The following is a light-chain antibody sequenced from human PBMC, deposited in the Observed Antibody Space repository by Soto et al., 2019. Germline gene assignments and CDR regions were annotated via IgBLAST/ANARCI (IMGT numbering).Light chain of an antibody. V-gene: IGKV3-11*01. J-gene: IGKJ3*01. CDR2: DAS. CDR1: QSVSSY. CDR3: QQRSNWLFT. Sequence: EIVLTQSPATLSLSPGERATLSCRASQSVSSYLAWYQQKPGQAPRLLIYDASNRATGIPARFSGSGSGTDFTLTISSLEPADFAVYYCQQRSNWLFTFGPGTKVHIK.